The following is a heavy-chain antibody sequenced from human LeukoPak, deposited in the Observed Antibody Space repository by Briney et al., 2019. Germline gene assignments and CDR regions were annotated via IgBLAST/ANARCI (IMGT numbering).Heavy chain of an antibody. CDR3: ARSGMAVAATPWD. J-gene: IGHJ4*02. Sequence: GGSLRLSCAASGFTFSSFWMTWVRQAPGKGLEWMANIKRDGSEKYYVDSVKGRFTISRDNAKNSLYLQVSSLRVEDTALYYCARSGMAVAATPWDWGQGTLVTVSS. CDR2: IKRDGSEK. V-gene: IGHV3-7*05. CDR1: GFTFSSFW. D-gene: IGHD6-19*01.